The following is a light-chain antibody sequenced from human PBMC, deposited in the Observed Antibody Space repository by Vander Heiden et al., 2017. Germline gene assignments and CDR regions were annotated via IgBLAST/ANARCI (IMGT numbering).Light chain of an antibody. Sequence: RVLTQPPGTRSLFPGERATLSCRASQSISSTYLAWYQQKPGQPHRLLIYGASTRATGIPDRFSGSGSGTDFTLTISRLEPEDVAVYYCQQYGNSPLTFGRGTKVEIK. CDR3: QQYGNSPLT. CDR2: GAS. CDR1: QSISSTY. J-gene: IGKJ4*01. V-gene: IGKV3-20*01.